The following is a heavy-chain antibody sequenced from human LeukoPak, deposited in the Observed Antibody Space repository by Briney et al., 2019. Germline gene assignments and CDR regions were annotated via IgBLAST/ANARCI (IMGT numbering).Heavy chain of an antibody. V-gene: IGHV3-23*01. D-gene: IGHD6-19*01. J-gene: IGHJ4*02. Sequence: GALRLSCAASGFNFNKYDMTWARQAPGKGLEWVSTITGRSDKTYYTDSVKGRFVTSRDNSKDTLYLQMNSLRAEDTALYNCAKGGWLDDLGQGALVTVSS. CDR3: AKGGWLDD. CDR1: GFNFNKYD. CDR2: ITGRSDKT.